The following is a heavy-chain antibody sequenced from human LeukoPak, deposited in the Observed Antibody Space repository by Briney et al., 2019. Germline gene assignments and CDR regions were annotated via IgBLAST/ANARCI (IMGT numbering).Heavy chain of an antibody. CDR1: GFPFSTYD. CDR3: AKEILFPGDDAFDI. D-gene: IGHD2/OR15-2a*01. V-gene: IGHV3-23*01. CDR2: ILGSDGKT. Sequence: GGSLRLSCAASGFPFSTYDMSWVRQAPGKGLEWVSVILGSDGKTYYADSVKGRFTISRDNSKNTLYLQMNSLRAEDTAVYYCAKEILFPGDDAFDIWGQGTMVTVSS. J-gene: IGHJ3*02.